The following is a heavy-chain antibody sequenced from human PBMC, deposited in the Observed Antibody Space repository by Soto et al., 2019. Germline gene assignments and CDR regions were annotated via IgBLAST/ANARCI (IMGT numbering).Heavy chain of an antibody. CDR2: ISAYNGTT. Sequence: QAPLVQSGAELKKPGASVKVSCKASGYPFTNSGISWVRQAPGQGLEWMGWISAYNGTTNYAQNLQGRVSMTTDTSTSTAYVEWRSLRSDDTAVYFCVNDTILGSEAFAIWGKGTLVTVSS. D-gene: IGHD3-3*01. V-gene: IGHV1-18*01. CDR3: VNDTILGSEAFAI. CDR1: GYPFTNSG. J-gene: IGHJ3*02.